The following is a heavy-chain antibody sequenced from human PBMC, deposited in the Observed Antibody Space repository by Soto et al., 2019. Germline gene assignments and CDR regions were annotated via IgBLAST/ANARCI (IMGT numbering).Heavy chain of an antibody. V-gene: IGHV3-20*04. CDR2: IDWDGGTS. J-gene: IGHJ6*02. D-gene: IGHD5-12*01. CDR1: GFTFDDYG. Sequence: GGSLRLSCAASGFTFDDYGMTWVRQAPGKGLEWVSGIDWDGGTSGYADSVKGRFTISRDNANPSLYLQMNSLRAEDTAVYYCARDRVATRMYYYYYYGMDVWGQGTTVTVSS. CDR3: ARDRVATRMYYYYYYGMDV.